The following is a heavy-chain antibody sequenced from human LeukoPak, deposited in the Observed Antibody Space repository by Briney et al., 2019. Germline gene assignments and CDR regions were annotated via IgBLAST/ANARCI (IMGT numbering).Heavy chain of an antibody. Sequence: SETLSLTCAVSGYSISSGYYWGWIRQPPGKGLEWIGGIYHSGSTYYNPSLKSRVTISVDTSKNQFSLKLSSVTAADTALYYCARRGYCSSTSCYLGWFDPWGQGTLVTVSS. V-gene: IGHV4-38-2*01. CDR2: IYHSGST. CDR1: GYSISSGYY. J-gene: IGHJ5*02. D-gene: IGHD2-2*01. CDR3: ARRGYCSSTSCYLGWFDP.